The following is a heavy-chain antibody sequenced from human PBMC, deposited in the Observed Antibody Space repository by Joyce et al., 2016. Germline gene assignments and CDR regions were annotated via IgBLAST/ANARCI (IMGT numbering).Heavy chain of an antibody. J-gene: IGHJ4*02. D-gene: IGHD5-18*01. Sequence: EVQLVDSGGGLVQPGGSLRLSCVASGFTFSIYSFNWVRQAPGKGLEWISYIRTGSGDIYYADSVKGRFSISRDNAENSLYLQMNSLRDEDTAVYYCARDHNYGLDFWGQGTLVTVSS. V-gene: IGHV3-48*02. CDR3: ARDHNYGLDF. CDR2: IRTGSGDI. CDR1: GFTFSIYS.